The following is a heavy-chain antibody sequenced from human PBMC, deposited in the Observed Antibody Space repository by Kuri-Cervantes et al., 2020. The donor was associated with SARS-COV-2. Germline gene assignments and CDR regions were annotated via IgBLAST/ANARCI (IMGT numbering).Heavy chain of an antibody. CDR2: IYYSGST. Sequence: GSLRLSCTVSGGSISSYYWSWIRQPPGKGLEWIGYIYYSGSTNYNPSLKSRVTISVDTSKNQFSLKLSSVTAADTAVYYCARATYGDYDYWGQGTLVTVSS. CDR3: ARATYGDYDY. V-gene: IGHV4-59*01. D-gene: IGHD4-17*01. CDR1: GGSISSYY. J-gene: IGHJ4*02.